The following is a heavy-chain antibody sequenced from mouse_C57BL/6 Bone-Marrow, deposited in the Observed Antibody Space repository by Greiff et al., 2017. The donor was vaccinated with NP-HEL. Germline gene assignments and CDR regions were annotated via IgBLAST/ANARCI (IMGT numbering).Heavy chain of an antibody. J-gene: IGHJ4*01. CDR1: GFTFSSYA. V-gene: IGHV5-4*03. D-gene: IGHD2-5*01. CDR3: ARAAYSNYPYAMDY. CDR2: ISDGGSYT. Sequence: EVMLVESGGGLVKPGGSLKLSCAASGFTFSSYAMSWVRQTPEKRLEWVATISDGGSYTYYPDNVKGRFTISRDNAKNNLYLQMSHLKSEDTAMYYCARAAYSNYPYAMDYWGQGTSVTVSS.